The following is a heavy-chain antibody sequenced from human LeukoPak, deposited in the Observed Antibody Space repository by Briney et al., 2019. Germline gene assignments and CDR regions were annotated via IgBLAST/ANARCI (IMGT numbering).Heavy chain of an antibody. D-gene: IGHD1-1*01. CDR1: GFTFSSYA. J-gene: IGHJ4*02. CDR2: ISYDGSNK. V-gene: IGHV3-30-3*01. Sequence: GGSLRLSCAASGFTFSSYAMHWVRQAPGKGLEWVAVISYDGSNKYYTDSVKGRFTISRDNSKNTLYLQMNSLRAEDTAVYYCATDGPHHDIDYWGQGALVTVSS. CDR3: ATDGPHHDIDY.